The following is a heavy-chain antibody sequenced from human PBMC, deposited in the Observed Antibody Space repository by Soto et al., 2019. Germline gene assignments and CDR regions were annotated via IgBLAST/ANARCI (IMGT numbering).Heavy chain of an antibody. Sequence: PSETLSLTCTVSGGSISSSSYYWGWIRQPPGKGLEWIGSIYYSGSTYYNPSLKSRVTISVDTSKNQFSLKLSSVTAADTAVYYCARHVAYYYGSGHADAFDIWGQGTMVTVSS. J-gene: IGHJ3*02. D-gene: IGHD3-10*01. CDR1: GGSISSSSYY. V-gene: IGHV4-39*01. CDR3: ARHVAYYYGSGHADAFDI. CDR2: IYYSGST.